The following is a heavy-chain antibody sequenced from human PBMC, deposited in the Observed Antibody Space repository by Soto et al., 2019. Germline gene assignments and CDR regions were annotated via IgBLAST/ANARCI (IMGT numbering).Heavy chain of an antibody. V-gene: IGHV4-30-4*01. CDR3: ARDNILGILYGGMDV. CDR2: IYYSGST. CDR1: GGSISSGDYY. J-gene: IGHJ6*02. D-gene: IGHD3-3*01. Sequence: SETLSLTCTVSGGSISSGDYYWSWIRQPPGKGLEWIEYIYYSGSTYYNPSLKSRVTISVDTSKNQFSLKLSSVTAADTAVYYCARDNILGILYGGMDVWGQGTTVTVSS.